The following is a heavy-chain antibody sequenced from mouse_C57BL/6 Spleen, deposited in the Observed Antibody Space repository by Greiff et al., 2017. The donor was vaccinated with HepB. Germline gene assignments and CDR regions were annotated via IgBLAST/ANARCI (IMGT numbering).Heavy chain of an antibody. D-gene: IGHD1-1*01. Sequence: VMLVESGPGLVQPSQSLSITCTVSGFSLTSYGVHWVRQSPGKGLEWLGVIWSGGSTDYNAAFISRLSISKDNSKSQVFFKMNSLQADDTAIYYCARSPYYYGSSYYYAMDYWGQGTSVTVSS. CDR1: GFSLTSYG. CDR2: IWSGGST. J-gene: IGHJ4*01. CDR3: ARSPYYYGSSYYYAMDY. V-gene: IGHV2-2*01.